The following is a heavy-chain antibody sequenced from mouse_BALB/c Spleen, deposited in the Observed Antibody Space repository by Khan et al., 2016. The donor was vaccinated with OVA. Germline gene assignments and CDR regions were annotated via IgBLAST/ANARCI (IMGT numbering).Heavy chain of an antibody. V-gene: IGHV5-17*02. CDR2: ISGDSNTI. D-gene: IGHD1-1*01. J-gene: IGHJ2*01. Sequence: EVQLQESGGGLVQPGGSRKLSCAASGFTFSSYGMHWVRQAPEKGLEWIAYISGDSNTIYYADTVKGRFTISRDNSKNTLFLQMTSLMSEDTARYYCATSYFYGYYFDYWGPGTPLTVSS. CDR1: GFTFSSYG. CDR3: ATSYFYGYYFDY.